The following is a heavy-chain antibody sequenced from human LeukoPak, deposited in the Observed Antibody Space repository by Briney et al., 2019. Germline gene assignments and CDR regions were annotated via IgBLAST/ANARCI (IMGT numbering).Heavy chain of an antibody. J-gene: IGHJ4*02. CDR3: ARQNYGAAPLRY. Sequence: GSLRLSCAASGFTFSSYAMSWVRQAPGKGLEWIGEINHSGRTNYNPSLKSRVTISVDTSKNQFSLKLSSVTAADTAVYYCARQNYGAAPLRYWGQGTLVTVSS. V-gene: IGHV4-34*01. D-gene: IGHD4/OR15-4a*01. CDR2: INHSGRT. CDR1: GFTFSSYA.